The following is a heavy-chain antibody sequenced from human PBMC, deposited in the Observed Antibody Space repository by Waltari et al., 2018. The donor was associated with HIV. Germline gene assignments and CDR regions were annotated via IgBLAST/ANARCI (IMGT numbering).Heavy chain of an antibody. Sequence: EVQLVQSGAEVKKPGESLKISCKGSGYRFTSYWIGWVRQMPGKGLEWMGIIYPGDSDTRYSPSFQGQVTISADKSISTAYLQWSSLKASDTAMYYCATHGSTYYYDSSGYYPFDYWGQGTLVTVSS. V-gene: IGHV5-51*01. CDR3: ATHGSTYYYDSSGYYPFDY. CDR2: IYPGDSDT. D-gene: IGHD3-22*01. CDR1: GYRFTSYW. J-gene: IGHJ4*02.